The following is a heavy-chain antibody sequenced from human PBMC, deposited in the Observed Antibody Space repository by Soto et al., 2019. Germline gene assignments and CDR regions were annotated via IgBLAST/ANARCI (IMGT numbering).Heavy chain of an antibody. Sequence: GGSLRVSCAASGFNYGSYGMHCVRQAPGKGLEWVAVISYDGSNKYYAASVKGRLNISRDNSKNTLHLQINSLRAEDTALYYCAKEGQLELLTGRYYYGMDVWGQGTTVTVYS. J-gene: IGHJ6*02. CDR1: GFNYGSYG. D-gene: IGHD1-7*01. CDR2: ISYDGSNK. V-gene: IGHV3-30*18. CDR3: AKEGQLELLTGRYYYGMDV.